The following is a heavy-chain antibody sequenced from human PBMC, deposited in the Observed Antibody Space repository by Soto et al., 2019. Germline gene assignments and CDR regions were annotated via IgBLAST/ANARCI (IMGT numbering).Heavy chain of an antibody. J-gene: IGHJ4*02. CDR3: ARGTDCSGGSCYLDY. D-gene: IGHD2-15*01. Sequence: GGSLRLSCAASGFTFSSYGMHWVRQAPGKGLEWVAVIWYDGSNKYYADSVKGRFTISRDNSKNTLYLQMNSLRAEDTAVYYCARGTDCSGGSCYLDYWGQGTLVTVSS. V-gene: IGHV3-33*01. CDR2: IWYDGSNK. CDR1: GFTFSSYG.